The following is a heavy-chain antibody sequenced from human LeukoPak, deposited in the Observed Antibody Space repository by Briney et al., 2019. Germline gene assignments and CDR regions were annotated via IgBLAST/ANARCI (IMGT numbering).Heavy chain of an antibody. Sequence: GGSLRLSCAASGFTFSSYSMNWVRQAPGKGLEWVSYISSSSSTIYYADSVKGRFTISRDNAKNSLYLQMNSLRAEDTAVYYCALLPGWDDILTGYPQTYYYYMDVWGKGTTVTVSS. CDR2: ISSSSSTI. J-gene: IGHJ6*03. CDR1: GFTFSSYS. D-gene: IGHD3-9*01. CDR3: ALLPGWDDILTGYPQTYYYYMDV. V-gene: IGHV3-48*01.